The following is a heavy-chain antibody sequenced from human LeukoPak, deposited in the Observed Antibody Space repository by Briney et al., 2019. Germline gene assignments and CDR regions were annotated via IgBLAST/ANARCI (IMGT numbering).Heavy chain of an antibody. CDR2: LYSDGNT. V-gene: IGHV3-53*01. CDR3: ARGVEPLAANTLAY. CDR1: GFTVITNY. J-gene: IGHJ4*02. Sequence: GGSLRLSCAASGFTVITNYMTWVRQAPGKGLEWVSVLYSDGNTKYADSVQGRFTISRDNSKNTLYLEMNSPSPDDTAVYYCARGVEPLAANTLAYWGQGTLVTVSS. D-gene: IGHD1-14*01.